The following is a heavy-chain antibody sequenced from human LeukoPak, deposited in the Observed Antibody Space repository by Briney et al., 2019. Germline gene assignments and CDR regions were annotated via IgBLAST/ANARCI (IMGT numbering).Heavy chain of an antibody. V-gene: IGHV4-31*02. J-gene: IGHJ3*02. D-gene: IGHD4-17*01. CDR2: IYYSGST. CDR3: ARELRATVTFDAFDI. Sequence: WVRQHPGKGLEWIGYIYYSGSTYYNPSLKSRVTISVDTSKNQFSLKLSSVTAADTAVYYCARELRATVTFDAFDIWGQGTMVTVSS.